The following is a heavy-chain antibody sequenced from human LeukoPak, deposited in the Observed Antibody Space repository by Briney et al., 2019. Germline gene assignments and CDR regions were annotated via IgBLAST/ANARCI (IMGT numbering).Heavy chain of an antibody. J-gene: IGHJ5*02. CDR2: IDSRSTI. CDR1: GFTFSTYS. V-gene: IGHV3-48*01. CDR3: AKDFSAAAAGWFDP. Sequence: GGSLRLSCAASGFTFSTYSMNWVRQGPGKGLEWVSYIDSRSTIYYADSVKGRFTISRDNAKNSLYLQMNSLRAEDTAVYYCAKDFSAAAAGWFDPWGQGTLVTVSS. D-gene: IGHD6-13*01.